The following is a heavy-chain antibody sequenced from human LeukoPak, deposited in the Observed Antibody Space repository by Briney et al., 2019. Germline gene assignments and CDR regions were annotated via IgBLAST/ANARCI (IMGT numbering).Heavy chain of an antibody. J-gene: IGHJ4*02. CDR2: IYYSGST. D-gene: IGHD3-10*01. Sequence: SETLSLTCTVSGGSISGYYWSWIRQPPGKGLEWIGYIYYSGSTNYNPSLKSRVTISVDTSKNQFSLKLSSVTAADTAVYYCARHEVVRGVHFDYWGQGTLVTVSS. CDR3: ARHEVVRGVHFDY. V-gene: IGHV4-59*08. CDR1: GGSISGYY.